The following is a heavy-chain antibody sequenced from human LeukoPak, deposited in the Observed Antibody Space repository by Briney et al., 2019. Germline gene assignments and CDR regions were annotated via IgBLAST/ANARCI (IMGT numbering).Heavy chain of an antibody. CDR1: GFTFSSYA. CDR3: ALSNYYDSTPLGDY. V-gene: IGHV3-23*01. D-gene: IGHD3-22*01. Sequence: PGGSLRLSCAASGFTFSSYAMSWVRQAPGKGLEWVSAISGSGSSTYYADSVKGRFTISRDNSKNTLYLQMNSLRAEDTAVYYCALSNYYDSTPLGDYWGQGTLVTVSS. CDR2: ISGSGSST. J-gene: IGHJ4*02.